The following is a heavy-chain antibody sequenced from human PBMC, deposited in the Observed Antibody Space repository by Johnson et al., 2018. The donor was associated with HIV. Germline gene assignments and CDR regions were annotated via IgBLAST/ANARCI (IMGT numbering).Heavy chain of an antibody. V-gene: IGHV3-30*19. CDR1: GFTFSSYG. CDR2: ISYDGSNK. D-gene: IGHD3-22*01. Sequence: QVQLVESGGGVVQPGRSLRLSCAASGFTFSSYGMHWVRQAPGKGLEWVAVISYDGSNKYYTDSVKGRFTISRDNSKNTLYLQMNSLRAEDTAVYYCARVSTMIVVARNDAFDIWGQGTMVTVSS. CDR3: ARVSTMIVVARNDAFDI. J-gene: IGHJ3*02.